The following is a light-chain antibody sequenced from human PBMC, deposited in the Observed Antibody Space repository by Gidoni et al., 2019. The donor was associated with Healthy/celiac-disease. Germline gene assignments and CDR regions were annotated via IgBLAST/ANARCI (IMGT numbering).Light chain of an antibody. CDR2: AAS. J-gene: IGKJ3*01. CDR3: QQYYSYPPFT. V-gene: IGKV1-8*01. Sequence: AIRMTQAPSSLSASTGDRVTITCRANQGISSYLAWYQQKQGKCPKLLIYAASTLKSGVPSRFSGSGSGTDFTLTISCLQSEDFATYYCQQYYSYPPFTFGPGTKVDIK. CDR1: QGISSY.